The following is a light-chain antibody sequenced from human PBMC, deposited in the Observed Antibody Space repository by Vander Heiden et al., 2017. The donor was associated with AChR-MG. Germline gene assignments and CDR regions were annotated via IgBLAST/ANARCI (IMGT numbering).Light chain of an antibody. Sequence: DIVMSQSPLSLPVTVGQPASISCRSSQSLVHADGNTYLNWFQQRPGQPPRRLIYKVSNRDSGVPDRFTGSGSDTDFTLRISRVEAEDVGTYYCRRGTQWGWTFGQGTKVEIK. CDR2: KVS. CDR3: RRGTQWGWT. CDR1: QSLVHADGNTY. J-gene: IGKJ1*01. V-gene: IGKV2-30*02.